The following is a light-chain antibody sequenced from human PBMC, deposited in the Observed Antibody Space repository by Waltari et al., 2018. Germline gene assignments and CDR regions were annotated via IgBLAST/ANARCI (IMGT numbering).Light chain of an antibody. CDR3: CSYVGLGIYV. V-gene: IGLV2-23*02. CDR2: EVT. CDR1: SSDVGNYNL. Sequence: QSGLTQPASVSGSPGQSITISCTGTSSDVGNYNLVSWYQQYAGKAPKLMVYEVTKRASGVSDRFSGSKSDNTASLTISGLQSEDEADYYCCSYVGLGIYVFGTGTKVTVL. J-gene: IGLJ1*01.